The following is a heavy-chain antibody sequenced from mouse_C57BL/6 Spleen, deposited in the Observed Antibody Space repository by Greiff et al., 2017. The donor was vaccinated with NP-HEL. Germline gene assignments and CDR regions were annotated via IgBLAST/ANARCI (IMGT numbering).Heavy chain of an antibody. CDR2: INYDGSST. D-gene: IGHD3-2*02. J-gene: IGHJ2*01. Sequence: EVQLVESEGGLVQPGSSMKLSCTASGFTFSDYYMAWVRQVPEKGLEWVANINYDGSSTYYLDSLKSRFIISRDNAKTILYLQMSSLKSEDTATYYCARLDSSGYGDFDYWGQGTPLTVSS. CDR3: ARLDSSGYGDFDY. V-gene: IGHV5-16*01. CDR1: GFTFSDYY.